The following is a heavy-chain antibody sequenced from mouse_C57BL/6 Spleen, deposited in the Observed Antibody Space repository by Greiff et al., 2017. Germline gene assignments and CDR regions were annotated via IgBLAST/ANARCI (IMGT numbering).Heavy chain of an antibody. CDR3: ALTTVVATEGYFDV. CDR2: IDPSDSET. Sequence: QVQLQQPGAELVRPGSSVKLSCKASGYTFTSYWLHWVKQRPIQRLEWIGNIDPSDSETNYNQKFKDKATLTVEKSSSTADMQLSSLTSEDSEVYTCALTTVVATEGYFDVWGTGTTVTVSS. J-gene: IGHJ1*03. CDR1: GYTFTSYW. D-gene: IGHD1-1*01. V-gene: IGHV1-52*01.